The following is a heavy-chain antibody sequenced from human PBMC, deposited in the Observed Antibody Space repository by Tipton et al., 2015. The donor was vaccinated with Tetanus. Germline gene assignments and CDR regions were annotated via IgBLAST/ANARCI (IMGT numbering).Heavy chain of an antibody. CDR2: VSAGGNT. CDR1: GFTFGNYW. V-gene: IGHV3-53*01. J-gene: IGHJ4*02. D-gene: IGHD4-23*01. Sequence: SLRLSCEAPGFTFGNYWMHWVRQAPGKGLMWVSGVSAGGNTYYADSAKGRFTISRDTSENTLYLQVDSLRVADTAVYYCGIQGHYGGNPPFDYWGQGTLVTV. CDR3: GIQGHYGGNPPFDY.